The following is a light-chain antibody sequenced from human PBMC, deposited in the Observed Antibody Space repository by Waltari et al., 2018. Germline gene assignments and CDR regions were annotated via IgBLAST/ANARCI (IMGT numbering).Light chain of an antibody. CDR1: ELGNKY. Sequence: SYELTQPPSVSVSPGQTASITCSGDELGNKYVCWYQQKPGQSPILVIFQDSKRPSGIPERFSGSNSGSAATLTISGTQAVDEADYYCQAWDSNTGVFGTGTRVTVL. J-gene: IGLJ1*01. CDR2: QDS. V-gene: IGLV3-1*01. CDR3: QAWDSNTGV.